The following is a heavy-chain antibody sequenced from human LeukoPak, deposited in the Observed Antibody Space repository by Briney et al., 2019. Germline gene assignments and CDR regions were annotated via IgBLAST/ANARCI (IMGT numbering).Heavy chain of an antibody. CDR2: INPNSGGT. CDR1: GYTFTGYY. CDR3: AREGIAAAGTAFDY. J-gene: IGHJ4*02. D-gene: IGHD6-13*01. Sequence: ASVKVSCKASGYTFTGYYMHWVRQAPGQGLEWMGWINPNSGGTNYAQKFQGWVTMTRDTSISTAYMELSRLRSDDTAVYYCAREGIAAAGTAFDYWGQGTLVTGSS. V-gene: IGHV1-2*04.